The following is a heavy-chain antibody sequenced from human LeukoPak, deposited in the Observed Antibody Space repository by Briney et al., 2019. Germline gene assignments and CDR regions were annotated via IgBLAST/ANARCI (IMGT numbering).Heavy chain of an antibody. CDR2: ISSDGGST. V-gene: IGHV3-74*01. Sequence: GGSLRLSCAASGFTFSSYWMHWVRQAPGKGLVWVSRISSDGGSTNYAGSVKGRFTISRDNAKNTLYLQMNSLRAEDTAVYYCARVIRSGWEGELSDWGQGTLVTVSS. CDR3: ARVIRSGWEGELSD. J-gene: IGHJ4*02. CDR1: GFTFSSYW. D-gene: IGHD6-25*01.